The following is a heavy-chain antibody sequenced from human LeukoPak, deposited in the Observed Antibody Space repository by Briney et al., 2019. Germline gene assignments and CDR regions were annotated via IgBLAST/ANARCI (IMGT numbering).Heavy chain of an antibody. J-gene: IGHJ5*02. CDR1: GGSISNYY. D-gene: IGHD4-17*01. V-gene: IGHV4-59*01. CDR3: ARDLGGDYTP. CDR2: IYYSGNT. Sequence: SETLSLTCTVSGGSISNYYWSWIRQPPGKGLEWIGYIYYSGNTNYNPSLKSRVTISVDTSKNQFSLKLSSVTAADTAVYYCARDLGGDYTPWGQGTLVTVSS.